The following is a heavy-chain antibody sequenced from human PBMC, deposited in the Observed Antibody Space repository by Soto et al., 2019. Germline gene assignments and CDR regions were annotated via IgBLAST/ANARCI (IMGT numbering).Heavy chain of an antibody. CDR1: GFTFSSYA. Sequence: GGSLRLSCAASGFTFSSYAMSWVRQAPGKGLEWVSAISGSGGSTYYADSVKGRFTISRDNSKNTLYLQMNSLRAEDTAVYYCAKDRTGETLPKTDAFDIWGQGTMVTVSS. CDR3: AKDRTGETLPKTDAFDI. J-gene: IGHJ3*02. V-gene: IGHV3-23*01. D-gene: IGHD7-27*01. CDR2: ISGSGGST.